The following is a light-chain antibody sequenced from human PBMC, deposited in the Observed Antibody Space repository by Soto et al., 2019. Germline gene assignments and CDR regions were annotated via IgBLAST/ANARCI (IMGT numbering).Light chain of an antibody. J-gene: IGKJ2*01. Sequence: EIVLTQSPGTLSLSPGERATLSCRASQSVSSSYLAWYQQKPGQAPRLLIYGASSRATGIPDRFSGSGSGTDFTLTISRLEREDCAVYYCQQYGSSPMYTLGQGTKLESK. CDR1: QSVSSSY. CDR2: GAS. V-gene: IGKV3-20*01. CDR3: QQYGSSPMYT.